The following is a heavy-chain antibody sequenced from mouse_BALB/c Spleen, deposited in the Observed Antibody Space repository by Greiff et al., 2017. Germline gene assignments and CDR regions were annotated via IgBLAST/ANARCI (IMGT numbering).Heavy chain of an antibody. J-gene: IGHJ2*01. CDR3: ATLPRGY. CDR1: GFNIKDYY. D-gene: IGHD1-2*01. CDR2: IDPENGNT. V-gene: IGHV14-1*02. Sequence: EVQVVESGAELVRPGALVKLSCKASGFNIKDYYMHWVKQRPEQGLEWIGWIDPENGNTIYDPKFQGKASITADTSSNTAYLQLSSLTSEDTAVYYCATLPRGYWGQGTTLTVSS.